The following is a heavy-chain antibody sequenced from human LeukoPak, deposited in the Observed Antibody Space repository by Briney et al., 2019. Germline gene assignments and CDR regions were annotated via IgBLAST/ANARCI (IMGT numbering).Heavy chain of an antibody. J-gene: IGHJ4*02. D-gene: IGHD3-10*01. CDR3: AKDRDPYDYGSGSYYNGVFDY. Sequence: GGSLRLSCAASGFIFSSYWMAWVRQAPGKGLEWVANIKEDGSDKNYVDSVKGRFTISRDNAKNSLSLQMNSLRAEDTAVYYCAKDRDPYDYGSGSYYNGVFDYWGQGTLVTVSS. CDR1: GFIFSSYW. CDR2: IKEDGSDK. V-gene: IGHV3-7*03.